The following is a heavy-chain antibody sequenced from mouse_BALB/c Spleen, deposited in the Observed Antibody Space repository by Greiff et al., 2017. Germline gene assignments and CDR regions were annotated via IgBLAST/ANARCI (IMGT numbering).Heavy chain of an antibody. J-gene: IGHJ3*01. CDR1: GYTFTSYW. CDR2: INPSTGYT. Sequence: QVQLQQSGAELAKPGASVKMSCKASGYTFTSYWMHWVKQRPGQGLEWIGYINPSTGYTEYNQKFKDKATLTADKSSSTAYMQLSSLTSEDSAVYYCARLNGNGWFAYWGQGTLVTVSA. D-gene: IGHD2-1*01. V-gene: IGHV1-7*01. CDR3: ARLNGNGWFAY.